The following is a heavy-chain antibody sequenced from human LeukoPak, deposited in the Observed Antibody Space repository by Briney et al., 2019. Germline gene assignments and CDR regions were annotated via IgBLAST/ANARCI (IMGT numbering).Heavy chain of an antibody. CDR1: GGSISSGGYS. V-gene: IGHV4-30-2*01. D-gene: IGHD6-6*01. Sequence: SETLSLTCAVSGGSISSGGYSWSWIRQPPGKGLKWIGYIYHSGSTYYNPSLKSRVTISVDRSKNQFSLKLSSVTAADTAVYYCASIAALTEYFQHWGQGTLVTVSS. J-gene: IGHJ1*01. CDR3: ASIAALTEYFQH. CDR2: IYHSGST.